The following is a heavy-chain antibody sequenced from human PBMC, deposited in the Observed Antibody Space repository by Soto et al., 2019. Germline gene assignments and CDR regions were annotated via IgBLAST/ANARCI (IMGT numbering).Heavy chain of an antibody. J-gene: IGHJ4*02. D-gene: IGHD3-22*01. CDR2: ISGNNGKT. Sequence: ASVTVSCKTSVYIFTSYGISWVRQAPGQGLEWMGWISGNNGKTNYAQKLQGRVTMTTDTSTSTAYMELRSLRSDDTAVYYCARDYYDSSGYYYFDYWGQGTLVTSPQ. V-gene: IGHV1-18*01. CDR3: ARDYYDSSGYYYFDY. CDR1: VYIFTSYG.